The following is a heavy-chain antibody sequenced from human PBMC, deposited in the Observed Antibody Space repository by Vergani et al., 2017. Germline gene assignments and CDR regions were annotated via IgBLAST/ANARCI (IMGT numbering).Heavy chain of an antibody. J-gene: IGHJ3*02. V-gene: IGHV3-21*04. Sequence: EVQLVESGGGLVKPGGSLRLSCAASGFTFSSYSMNWVRQAPGKGLEWVSSISSSSSYIYYADSVKGRFTISRDNAKNSLYLQMNSLRAEDTAVYYCASIIAAAGIYAFDIWGQGTMVTVSS. CDR3: ASIIAAAGIYAFDI. CDR1: GFTFSSYS. CDR2: ISSSSSYI. D-gene: IGHD6-13*01.